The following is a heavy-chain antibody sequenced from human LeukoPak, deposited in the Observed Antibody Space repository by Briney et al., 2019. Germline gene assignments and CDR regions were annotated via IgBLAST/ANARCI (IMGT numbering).Heavy chain of an antibody. CDR3: ARDFASEWDDILTGYPHFDY. CDR2: IYYSGST. D-gene: IGHD3-9*01. V-gene: IGHV4-59*01. CDR1: GGSISRYY. Sequence: SETLSLTCTVSGGSISRYYWSWIRQPPGKGLEWIGYIYYSGSTNYNPSLKSRVTISVDTSKNQFSLKLSSVTAADTAVYYCARDFASEWDDILTGYPHFDYWGQGTLVTASS. J-gene: IGHJ4*02.